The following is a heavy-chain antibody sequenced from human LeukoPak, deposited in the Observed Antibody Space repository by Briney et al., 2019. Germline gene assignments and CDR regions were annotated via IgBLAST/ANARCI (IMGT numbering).Heavy chain of an antibody. D-gene: IGHD2-2*01. CDR2: ISYDGSNK. CDR3: AKDKRSTSWDYFDY. Sequence: GGSLRLSCAASGFTFSSYGMHWVRQAPGKGLGWVAVISYDGSNKYYADSVKGRFTISRDSSKNTLYLQMNSLRAEDTAVYYCAKDKRSTSWDYFDYWGQGTLVTVSS. J-gene: IGHJ4*02. CDR1: GFTFSSYG. V-gene: IGHV3-30*18.